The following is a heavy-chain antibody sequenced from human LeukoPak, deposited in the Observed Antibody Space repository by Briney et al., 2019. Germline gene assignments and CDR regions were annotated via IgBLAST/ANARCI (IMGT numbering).Heavy chain of an antibody. V-gene: IGHV1-2*02. CDR3: AREGLGELTLDC. CDR2: INGNSGGT. D-gene: IGHD3-16*01. J-gene: IGHJ4*02. Sequence: ASVKVSCKASGYIFTAYYMHWVRQAPGQGPEWMGWINGNSGGTNYAQKLQGRVTMTTDTSTSTAYMELRSLRSDDTAVYYCAREGLGELTLDCWGQGTPVTVSS. CDR1: GYIFTAYY.